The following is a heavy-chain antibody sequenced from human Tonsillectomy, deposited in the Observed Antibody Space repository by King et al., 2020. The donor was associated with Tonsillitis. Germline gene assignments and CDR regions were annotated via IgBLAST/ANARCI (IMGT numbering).Heavy chain of an antibody. V-gene: IGHV4-61*01. J-gene: IGHJ6*02. D-gene: IGHD2-2*01. CDR1: GGSVSSGSYY. CDR2: IYYSGNT. Sequence: VQLQESGPGLVKPSETLSLTCTVSGGSVSSGSYYWSWIRQPPGKGLEWIGYIYYSGNTNYNPSHKSRVTMSVDTSKNQFSLKLSSVTAADTAVYYCARVYPAADYYYGMDVWGQGTTVTVSS. CDR3: ARVYPAADYYYGMDV.